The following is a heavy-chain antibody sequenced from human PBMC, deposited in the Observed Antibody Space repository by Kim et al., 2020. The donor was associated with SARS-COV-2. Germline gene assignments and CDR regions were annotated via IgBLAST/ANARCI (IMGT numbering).Heavy chain of an antibody. CDR1: GFTFSSFS. Sequence: GGSLRLSCAASGFTFSSFSMNWVRQAPGKGLEWVSSISSSSYIYYADSVKGRFTISRDNAKNSLYLQMNSLRAEDTAVYYCARERKLGYCSSTSCPRDYYYGMDVRGQGTTFTVSS. J-gene: IGHJ6*02. CDR3: ARERKLGYCSSTSCPRDYYYGMDV. D-gene: IGHD2-2*01. CDR2: ISSSSYI. V-gene: IGHV3-21*01.